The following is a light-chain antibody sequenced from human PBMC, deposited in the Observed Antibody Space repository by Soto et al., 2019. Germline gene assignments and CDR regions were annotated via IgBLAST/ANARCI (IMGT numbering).Light chain of an antibody. V-gene: IGKV3-20*01. J-gene: IGKJ2*01. CDR3: QQYDTSPPMYT. CDR2: ATS. CDR1: QSVDSTY. Sequence: EIVLTQSPGTLSLSPGERATLSCRASQSVDSTYLAWYQQKPDQSPRLLIYATSTRAAGIPDRFIGSGSGTDFTLTISRLEPDDVAVYYCQQYDTSPPMYTFGQGTKVDIK.